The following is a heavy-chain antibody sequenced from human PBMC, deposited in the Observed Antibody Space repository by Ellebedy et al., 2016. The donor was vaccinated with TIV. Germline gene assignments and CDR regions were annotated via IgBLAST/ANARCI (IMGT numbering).Heavy chain of an antibody. CDR1: GFTIGNYA. V-gene: IGHV3-9*01. J-gene: IGHJ4*02. Sequence: PGGSLRLSCAASGFTIGNYALHWVRHGPGTGLEWVAGFDLDTRRIYDADAGKGRFNISRDSAKNSLYLHMNSQRAEDTALYYGVKDLSTGGAEYWGQGTLFTVSS. D-gene: IGHD2/OR15-2a*01. CDR2: FDLDTRRI. CDR3: VKDLSTGGAEY.